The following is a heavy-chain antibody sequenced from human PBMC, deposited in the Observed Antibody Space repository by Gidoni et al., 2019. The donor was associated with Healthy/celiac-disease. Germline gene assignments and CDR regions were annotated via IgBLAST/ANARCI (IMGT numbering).Heavy chain of an antibody. Sequence: QVHLVQSGAEVKKPGASVQVSCMASGYTFTSYDINWVRQANGQGLEGMGWMNPNSGNTGYAQKCQGRVTMTRNNTISTAYMELSSLRSEDTAVYYCARGGVRFGGTLGGYWGQGTLVTVSS. CDR2: MNPNSGNT. CDR1: GYTFTSYD. CDR3: ARGGVRFGGTLGGY. V-gene: IGHV1-8*01. J-gene: IGHJ4*02. D-gene: IGHD3-10*01.